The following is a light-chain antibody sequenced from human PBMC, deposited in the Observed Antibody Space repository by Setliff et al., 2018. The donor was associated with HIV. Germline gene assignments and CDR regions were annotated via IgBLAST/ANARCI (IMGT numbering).Light chain of an antibody. CDR1: SSDIGGYNY. J-gene: IGLJ2*01. Sequence: QSVLAQPASVSGSPGQPITISCTGTSSDIGGYNYVSWYQQFAGKAPKIIIYEVRNRPSGVPDRFSGSKSGNTASLTISGLQSEDEADYFCSSYSTGNTLIIFGGGTKVTVL. CDR3: SSYSTGNTLII. CDR2: EVR. V-gene: IGLV2-14*01.